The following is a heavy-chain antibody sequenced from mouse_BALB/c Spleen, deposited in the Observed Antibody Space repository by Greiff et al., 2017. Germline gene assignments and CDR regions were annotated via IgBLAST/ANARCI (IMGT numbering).Heavy chain of an antibody. J-gene: IGHJ2*01. CDR1: GFNIKDTY. V-gene: IGHV14-3*02. CDR3: AREILYYGTYFDY. CDR2: IDPANGNT. D-gene: IGHD2-1*01. Sequence: VQLQQSGAELVKPGASVKLSCTASGFNIKDTYMHWVKQRPEQGLEWIGRIDPANGNTKYDPKFQGKATITADTSSNTAYLQLSSLTSEDTAVYYCAREILYYGTYFDYWGQGTTLTVSS.